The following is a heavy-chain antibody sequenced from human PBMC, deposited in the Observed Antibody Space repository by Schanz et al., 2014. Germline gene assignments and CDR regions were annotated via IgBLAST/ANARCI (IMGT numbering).Heavy chain of an antibody. D-gene: IGHD5-18*01. CDR1: RSTFSSYT. CDR2: FIPILDVG. Sequence: QVQLVQSGAEVKKPGSSVKVSCKASRSTFSSYTISWVRQARGQGLEWVGRFIPILDVGNYAQKFQGRVTITADRSTSTAYMELSSLRSEDTAVYYCARGPSQGYSYGHNIGAYYYGMDVWGQGTTVAVSS. J-gene: IGHJ6*02. V-gene: IGHV1-69*02. CDR3: ARGPSQGYSYGHNIGAYYYGMDV.